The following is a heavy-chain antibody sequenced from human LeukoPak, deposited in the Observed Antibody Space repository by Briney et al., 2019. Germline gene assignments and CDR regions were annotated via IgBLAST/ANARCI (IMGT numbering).Heavy chain of an antibody. CDR3: AKDGYCSSTSCYYFDY. Sequence: GGSLRLSCAASGFTFSSYGMHWVRQAPGKGLEWVAFIGYDGSNKYNADSVKGRFTISRDNSKNTLYLQMNSLRAEDTAVYYCAKDGYCSSTSCYYFDYWGQGTLVTVSS. J-gene: IGHJ4*02. D-gene: IGHD2-2*01. CDR2: IGYDGSNK. CDR1: GFTFSSYG. V-gene: IGHV3-30*02.